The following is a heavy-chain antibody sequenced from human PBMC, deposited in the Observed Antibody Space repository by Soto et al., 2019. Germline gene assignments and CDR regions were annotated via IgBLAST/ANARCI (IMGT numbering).Heavy chain of an antibody. Sequence: PGGSLRLSCAVSGFTFDDNAMHWVRQAPEKGLEWVSGINWKSDIGYADSVKGRFTISRDNAENSLYLQMNSLRAEDTAVYYCARGVQLWSPFHYWGQGTLVTVSS. CDR2: INWKSDI. D-gene: IGHD5-18*01. J-gene: IGHJ4*02. CDR1: GFTFDDNA. V-gene: IGHV3-9*01. CDR3: ARGVQLWSPFHY.